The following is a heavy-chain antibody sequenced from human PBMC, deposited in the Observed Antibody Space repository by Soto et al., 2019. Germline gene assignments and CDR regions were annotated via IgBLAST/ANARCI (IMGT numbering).Heavy chain of an antibody. CDR2: ISGSGGST. CDR3: AKGQGVLRYFDWPPAFDY. Sequence: PGGSLRLSCAASGFTFSSYAMSWVRQAPGKGLEWVSAISGSGGSTYYADSVKGRFTISRDNSKNTLYLQMNSLRAEDTAVYYCAKGQGVLRYFDWPPAFDYWGQGTLVTVSS. D-gene: IGHD3-9*01. CDR1: GFTFSSYA. V-gene: IGHV3-23*01. J-gene: IGHJ4*02.